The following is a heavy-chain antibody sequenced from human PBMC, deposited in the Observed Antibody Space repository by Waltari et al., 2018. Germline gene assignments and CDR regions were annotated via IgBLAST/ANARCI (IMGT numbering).Heavy chain of an antibody. CDR2: IIPILGTA. CDR3: VAVLVVPGGWSGMDV. J-gene: IGHJ6*02. V-gene: IGHV1-69*08. Sequence: QVQLVQSGAEVKKPGSSVKVSCKASGGTFSSYAISWVRQAPGQGLEWMGRIIPILGTANYAQKFQGRVTITADKSTSTADMELSSLRSEDTAVYYCVAVLVVPGGWSGMDVWGQGTTVTVSS. D-gene: IGHD2-8*02. CDR1: GGTFSSYA.